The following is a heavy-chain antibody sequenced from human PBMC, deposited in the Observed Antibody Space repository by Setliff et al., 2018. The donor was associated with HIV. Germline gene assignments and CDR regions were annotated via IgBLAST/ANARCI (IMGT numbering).Heavy chain of an antibody. CDR2: INAGNGNT. V-gene: IGHV1-3*01. D-gene: IGHD6-13*01. CDR1: GYTFTTYA. CDR3: VRRATAAEVFDY. Sequence: GASVKVSCKASGYTFTTYAIHWVRQAPGQRLEFMGWINAGNGNTKYSQRFQGRVTITIDTSASTAYMELSSLRSEDTAVYYCVRRATAAEVFDYWGQGTLVTVS. J-gene: IGHJ4*02.